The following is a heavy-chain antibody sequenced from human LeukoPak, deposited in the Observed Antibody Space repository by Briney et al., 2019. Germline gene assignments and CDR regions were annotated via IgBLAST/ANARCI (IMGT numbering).Heavy chain of an antibody. CDR2: ISGSGGST. V-gene: IGHV3-23*01. CDR1: GFTFSSYA. D-gene: IGHD3-3*01. CDR3: AKDGAYDFWSGYRGDFDY. J-gene: IGHJ4*02. Sequence: GGSLRLSCAASGFTFSSYAMSWVRQAPGKGLEWVSAISGSGGSTYYADSVKGRFTISRDNSKNTLYLQMNSLRAEDTAVYYCAKDGAYDFWSGYRGDFDYWGQGTLVTVSS.